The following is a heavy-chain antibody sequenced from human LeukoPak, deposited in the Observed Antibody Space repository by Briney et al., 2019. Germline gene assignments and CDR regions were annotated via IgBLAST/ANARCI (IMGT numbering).Heavy chain of an antibody. CDR3: ARVCPAVAGTHYFDY. CDR1: GGSISSYY. D-gene: IGHD6-19*01. Sequence: PSETLSLTCTVSGGSISSYYWSWIRRPPGKGLEWIGYSHYSGSTNYNPSLKSRVTISVDTSKNQFSLKLSSVTAADTAVYYCARVCPAVAGTHYFDYWGQGTLVTVSS. CDR2: SHYSGST. V-gene: IGHV4-59*01. J-gene: IGHJ4*02.